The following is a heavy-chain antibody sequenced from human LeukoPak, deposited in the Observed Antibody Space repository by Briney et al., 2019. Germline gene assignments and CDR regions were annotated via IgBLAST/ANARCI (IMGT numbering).Heavy chain of an antibody. Sequence: SETLSLTCTVSGGSISSSSYYWGWIRQSPGKGLEWIGSIYYNGDTYYNPSLKSRVTVSIDTPKNQFFLNVNSVTAADTAVYYCARVSHDTLDCSSGTCYSSHYFMDVWGKGTTVIVSA. J-gene: IGHJ6*04. CDR3: ARVSHDTLDCSSGTCYSSHYFMDV. D-gene: IGHD2-15*01. V-gene: IGHV4-39*07. CDR1: GGSISSSSYY. CDR2: IYYNGDT.